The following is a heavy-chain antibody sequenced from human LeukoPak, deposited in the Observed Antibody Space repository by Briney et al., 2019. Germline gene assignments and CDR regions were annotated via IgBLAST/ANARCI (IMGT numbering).Heavy chain of an antibody. CDR2: INPSGGST. CDR1: GYTFTSYY. Sequence: ASVKVSCKASGYTFTSYYMHWVRQAPGQGLEWMGIINPSGGSTSYAQKFQGRVTMTRDTSTSTVYMELSSLRSEDTAVYYCAIGMMGGDFWSGYPPFDYWGQGTLVTVSS. D-gene: IGHD3-3*01. CDR3: AIGMMGGDFWSGYPPFDY. V-gene: IGHV1-46*01. J-gene: IGHJ4*02.